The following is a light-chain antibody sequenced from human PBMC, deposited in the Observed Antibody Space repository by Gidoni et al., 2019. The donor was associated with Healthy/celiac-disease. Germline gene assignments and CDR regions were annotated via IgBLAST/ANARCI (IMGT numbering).Light chain of an antibody. CDR3: QQYGSSPPIT. CDR2: GAS. J-gene: IGKJ5*01. V-gene: IGKV3-20*01. Sequence: EIVLTQSPGTLSLSPGERASQSVRSSYLAWYQQKPGQAPRLLIYGASSRATGIPDRFSGSGSGTDFTLTISRLEPEDFAVYYCQQYGSSPPITFGQGTRLEIK. CDR1: QSVRSSY.